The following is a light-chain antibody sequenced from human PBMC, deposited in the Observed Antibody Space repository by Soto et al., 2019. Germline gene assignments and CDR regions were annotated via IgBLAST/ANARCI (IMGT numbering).Light chain of an antibody. CDR2: AAS. V-gene: IGKV1-39*01. CDR3: QQFRT. J-gene: IGKJ1*01. Sequence: DIQMTQSPSSLSASRRDRVTITCRASQSISSYLNWYQQKPGKAPKLLIYAASSLQSGVPSRFSGSGSGTDFTLTISSLQPEDFATYYCQQFRTFGQGTKVDIK. CDR1: QSISSY.